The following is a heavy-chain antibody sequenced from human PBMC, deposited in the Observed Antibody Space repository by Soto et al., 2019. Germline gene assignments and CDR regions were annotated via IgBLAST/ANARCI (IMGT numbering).Heavy chain of an antibody. J-gene: IGHJ6*03. V-gene: IGHV4-34*01. D-gene: IGHD6-13*01. CDR3: ARGIIAAAGTLYYMDV. CDR2: INHSGST. Sequence: PSETLSLTCALDGGSFSGYYWSWILQPPGKGLEWIGEINHSGSTNYNPSLKSRVTISVDTSKNQFSLKLSSVTAADTAVYYCARGIIAAAGTLYYMDVWGKGTTVT. CDR1: GGSFSGYY.